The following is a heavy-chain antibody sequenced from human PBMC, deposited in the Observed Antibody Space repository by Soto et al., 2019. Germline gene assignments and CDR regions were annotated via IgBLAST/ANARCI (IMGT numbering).Heavy chain of an antibody. V-gene: IGHV1-69*13. D-gene: IGHD3-10*01. CDR2: IIPIFGTA. Sequence: SVKVSCKASGGTFSSYAISWVRQAPGQGLEWMGGIIPIFGTANYAQKFQGRVTTTADESTSTAYMELSSLRSEDTAVYYCARVQGGSGSYYNVPYYYGMDVWGQGTTVTVSS. J-gene: IGHJ6*02. CDR3: ARVQGGSGSYYNVPYYYGMDV. CDR1: GGTFSSYA.